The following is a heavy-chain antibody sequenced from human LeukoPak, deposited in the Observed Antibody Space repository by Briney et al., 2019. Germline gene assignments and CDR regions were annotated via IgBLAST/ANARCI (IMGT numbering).Heavy chain of an antibody. CDR2: ISSSSSTI. D-gene: IGHD1-26*01. Sequence: GGSLRLSCAASGFTFSSYSMNWVRQAPGKGLEWVSYISSSSSTIYYADSVKGRFTISRDNSKNTLYLQMNSLRAEDTAVYYCAKDRIVGAPGVIDYWGQGTLVTVSS. J-gene: IGHJ4*02. V-gene: IGHV3-48*01. CDR3: AKDRIVGAPGVIDY. CDR1: GFTFSSYS.